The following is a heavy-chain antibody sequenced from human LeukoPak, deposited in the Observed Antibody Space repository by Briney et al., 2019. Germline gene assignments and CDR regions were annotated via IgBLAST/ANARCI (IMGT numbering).Heavy chain of an antibody. V-gene: IGHV4-61*02. CDR1: SGSINSGDYY. Sequence: SSETLSLTCTVSSGSINSGDYYWSWIRQPAGKGLEWIGRIYSSGNTNYSPSLKSRVTISIDTSKNQFSLRLSSVTAADTAVYYCARVYRRDGYNFDGLDIWGQGTTVTVSS. D-gene: IGHD5-24*01. CDR3: ARVYRRDGYNFDGLDI. J-gene: IGHJ3*02. CDR2: IYSSGNT.